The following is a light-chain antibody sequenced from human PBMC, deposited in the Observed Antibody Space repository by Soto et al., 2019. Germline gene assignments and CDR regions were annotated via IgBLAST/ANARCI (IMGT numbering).Light chain of an antibody. Sequence: EIVLTQSPGTLSLSPGEGATLSCRASQSVSSSYLAWCQQKPGQAPRLLIYGASSRATGIPDRFSGSGSGTDFTLTISRLEPEDFVVYYCHQYGSSPPTFGQGTKVEIK. CDR1: QSVSSSY. CDR2: GAS. J-gene: IGKJ1*01. CDR3: HQYGSSPPT. V-gene: IGKV3-20*01.